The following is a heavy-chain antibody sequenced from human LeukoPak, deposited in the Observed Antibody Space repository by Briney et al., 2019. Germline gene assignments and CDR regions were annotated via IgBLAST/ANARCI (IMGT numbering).Heavy chain of an antibody. CDR3: TTVFYGSAWE. J-gene: IGHJ4*02. CDR2: IKSKSDGGTT. CDR1: GFTFNNAW. V-gene: IGHV3-15*01. Sequence: GGSLRLSCAASGFTFNNAWMSWVRQAPGKGLEWVGRIKSKSDGGTTDYAAPVKGRFTISRGDSKNTLYLQMNSLKTGDTAVYYCTTVFYGSAWEWGQGTLVTVSS. D-gene: IGHD3-10*01.